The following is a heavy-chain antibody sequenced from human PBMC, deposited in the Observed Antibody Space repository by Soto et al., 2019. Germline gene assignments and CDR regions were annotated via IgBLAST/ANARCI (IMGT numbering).Heavy chain of an antibody. CDR1: GYTFTSYT. D-gene: IGHD1-1*01. Sequence: QVQLVQSGAEVKKPGASVKVSCKASGYTFTSYTIHWVRQAPGQRLEWMGWINAGNDNRKYSQKFQGRVTPTRDTSASTAYLELDSLRPEDTAVYYCARVRGATTGDTFAYWGQGTLVTVSS. J-gene: IGHJ4*02. CDR2: INAGNDNR. V-gene: IGHV1-3*01. CDR3: ARVRGATTGDTFAY.